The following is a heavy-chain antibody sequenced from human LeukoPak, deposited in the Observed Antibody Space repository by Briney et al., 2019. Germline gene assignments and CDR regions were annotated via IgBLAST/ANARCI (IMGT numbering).Heavy chain of an antibody. D-gene: IGHD6-19*01. J-gene: IGHJ4*02. V-gene: IGHV1-18*01. Sequence: ASVKVSCKASGYTFTTSGISWVRQAPGQGLEWMGWISAYNGNTNYAQKLQGRVTMTTDTSTSTACMELRSLRSDDTAVYYCARDGLSQGYLGYWGQGTQVTVSS. CDR3: ARDGLSQGYLGY. CDR2: ISAYNGNT. CDR1: GYTFTTSG.